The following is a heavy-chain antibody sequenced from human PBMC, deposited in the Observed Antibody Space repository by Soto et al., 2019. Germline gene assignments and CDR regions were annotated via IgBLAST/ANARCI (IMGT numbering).Heavy chain of an antibody. J-gene: IGHJ4*02. Sequence: ASVKVSCKASGYTFSDWYIHWVRQAPGQGLEWVGWINPYSGETDYARRFQGRVAMTRDTSINTAYMQLSNLRSDDTAVYYCAGASSRVSSVVAAYWGQGTLVTVSS. D-gene: IGHD2-15*01. CDR3: AGASSRVSSVVAAY. CDR1: GYTFSDWY. V-gene: IGHV1-2*02. CDR2: INPYSGET.